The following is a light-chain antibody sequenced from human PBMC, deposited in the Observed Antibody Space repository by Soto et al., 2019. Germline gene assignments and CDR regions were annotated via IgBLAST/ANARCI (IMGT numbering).Light chain of an antibody. CDR2: GAS. V-gene: IGKV3-15*01. J-gene: IGKJ1*01. CDR3: QQYTTWPPWT. Sequence: EIVERRLAATRCVPRGERATHSCRASQSVSSTLAWYQQKPGQAPRLLIYGASTRATGIPARFSVCGSGTEFTLNVCSLQSADFAVYCCQQYTTWPPWTIGQGTKV. CDR1: QSVSST.